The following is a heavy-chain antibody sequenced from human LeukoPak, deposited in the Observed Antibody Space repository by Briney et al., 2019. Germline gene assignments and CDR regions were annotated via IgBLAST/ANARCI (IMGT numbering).Heavy chain of an antibody. V-gene: IGHV4-30-2*01. CDR2: IFHTGNT. J-gene: IGHJ4*02. CDR3: ARGYSDYPYYFDN. D-gene: IGHD5-12*01. CDR1: GGSISSDTSS. Sequence: SETLSLTCTVSGGSISSDTSSYNWIRQPPGKGLEWIGYIFHTGNTYYSTYIKSRVTIAIDMSKNQFSLKLSSVTAADTAVYYCARGYSDYPYYFDNWGQGTLVTVSS.